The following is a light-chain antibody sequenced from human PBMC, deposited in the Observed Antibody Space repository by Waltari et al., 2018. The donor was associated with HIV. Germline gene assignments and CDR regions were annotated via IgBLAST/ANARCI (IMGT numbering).Light chain of an antibody. J-gene: IGLJ1*01. CDR1: SLRTYS. CDR3: GSRDSTGSSYV. CDR2: NGN. Sequence: SVALGQTVRITCQGDSLRTYSAAWYRQKPGQAPILVIFNGNIRPSGIPDRFSGSASGDTASLTITGALAEDEADSYCGSRDSTGSSYVFGPGTEVTV. V-gene: IGLV3-19*01.